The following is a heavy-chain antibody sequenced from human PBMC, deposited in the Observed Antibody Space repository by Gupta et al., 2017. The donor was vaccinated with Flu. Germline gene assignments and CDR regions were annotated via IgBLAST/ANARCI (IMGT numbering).Heavy chain of an antibody. J-gene: IGHJ6*02. CDR3: ARSYYYDSSGYQWIGYYYYGMDV. D-gene: IGHD3-22*01. CDR2: IYYSGST. CDR1: GGSISSGGYY. Sequence: QVQLQESGPGLVKPSQTLSLTCTVSGGSISSGGYYWSWIRQHPGKGLEWIGYIYYSGSTYYNPSLKSRVTISVDTSKNQFSLKLSSVTAADTAVYYCARSYYYDSSGYQWIGYYYYGMDVWGQGTTVTVSS. V-gene: IGHV4-31*03.